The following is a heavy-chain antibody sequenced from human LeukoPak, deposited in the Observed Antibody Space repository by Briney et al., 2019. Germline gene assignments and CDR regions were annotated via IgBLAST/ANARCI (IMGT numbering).Heavy chain of an antibody. D-gene: IGHD7-27*01. V-gene: IGHV4-38-2*02. Sequence: PSETLSLTCTVSGYSISSGYFWGWIRQPPGKGLEWIGEIYHSGSTYYTPSLKSRVTISIDTSKNQFSLKLSSVTAADTAVYYCATRKLGSDYWGQGTLVTVSS. CDR2: IYHSGST. J-gene: IGHJ4*02. CDR3: ATRKLGSDY. CDR1: GYSISSGYF.